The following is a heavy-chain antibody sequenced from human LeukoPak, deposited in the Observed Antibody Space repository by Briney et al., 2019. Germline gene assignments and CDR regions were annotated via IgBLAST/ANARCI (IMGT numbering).Heavy chain of an antibody. CDR3: AREMATTRFDY. J-gene: IGHJ4*02. D-gene: IGHD5-24*01. CDR1: GYTFTSYY. Sequence: ASVKVSCKASGYTFTSYYMHWVRQAPGQGLEWMGINNPSGGSTSYAQKFQGRATMTRDMSTSTVYMELSSLRSEDTAVYYCAREMATTRFDYWGQGTLVTVSS. V-gene: IGHV1-46*01. CDR2: NNPSGGST.